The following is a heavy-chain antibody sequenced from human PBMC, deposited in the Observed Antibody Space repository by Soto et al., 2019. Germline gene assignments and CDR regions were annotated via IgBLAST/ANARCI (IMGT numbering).Heavy chain of an antibody. CDR1: GFTFRSYN. V-gene: IGHV3-48*02. CDR3: ARGGTIAVTTIGDY. Sequence: PGGSLRLSCAASGFTFRSYNMNRVRQAPGKGLDWVSYISSSSSTIYYADSVKGRFTISRDNAKNSLYLQMNSLRDDDTAMYYCARGGTIAVTTIGDYWGQGTLVTVSS. J-gene: IGHJ4*01. D-gene: IGHD5-12*01. CDR2: ISSSSSTI.